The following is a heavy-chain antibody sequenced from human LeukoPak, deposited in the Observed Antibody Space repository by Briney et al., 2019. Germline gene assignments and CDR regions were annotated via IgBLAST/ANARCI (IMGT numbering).Heavy chain of an antibody. CDR3: AKRGVVIRVILVGFHKEAYYFDS. Sequence: GGSLRLTCAASGFTLSNFAMNWVRQAPGKGLEWVAGISDSGGRTNYADSVKGRFTISRDNPKNTLYLQMNSLRAEDTAVYFCAKRGVVIRVILVGFHKEAYYFDSWGQGALVTVSS. CDR1: GFTLSNFA. D-gene: IGHD3-22*01. J-gene: IGHJ4*02. CDR2: ISDSGGRT. V-gene: IGHV3-23*01.